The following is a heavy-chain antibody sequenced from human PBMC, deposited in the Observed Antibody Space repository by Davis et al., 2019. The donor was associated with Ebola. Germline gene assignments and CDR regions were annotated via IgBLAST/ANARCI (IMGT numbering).Heavy chain of an antibody. D-gene: IGHD3-16*01. V-gene: IGHV1-8*03. Sequence: ASVKVSCKASGYTFTSYDINWVRQATGQGLEWMRWMNPNSGNTGYAQKFQGRVTITRNTSISTAYMELSSLRSEDTAVYYCARGVMENAFDIWGQGTMVTVSS. CDR1: GYTFTSYD. CDR2: MNPNSGNT. CDR3: ARGVMENAFDI. J-gene: IGHJ3*02.